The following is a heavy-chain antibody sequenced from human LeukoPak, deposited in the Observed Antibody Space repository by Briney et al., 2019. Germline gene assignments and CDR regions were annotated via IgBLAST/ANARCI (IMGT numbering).Heavy chain of an antibody. J-gene: IGHJ6*04. CDR1: GFTFDDYA. V-gene: IGHV3-9*01. CDR3: VKGSGWNYYYYGVDV. D-gene: IGHD6-19*01. Sequence: PGGSLRLSCAASGFTFDDYAMHWVRQAPGKGLEWVSGISWNSGSIGYADSVKGRFTISRDNAKNSLYLQMNSLRAEDTAVYYCVKGSGWNYYYYGVDVWGKGTTVTVSS. CDR2: ISWNSGSI.